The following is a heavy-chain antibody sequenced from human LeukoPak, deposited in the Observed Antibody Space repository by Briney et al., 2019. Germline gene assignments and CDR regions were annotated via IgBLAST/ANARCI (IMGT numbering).Heavy chain of an antibody. J-gene: IGHJ2*01. V-gene: IGHV3-48*03. CDR3: ARDGLWYFDL. Sequence: GGSLRLSCAASGFSFSSYEMNWVRLAAGKGLEWVSHISSSATNIYYADSVKGRFTISRDNAKNSLYLQTNSLRAEDTAVYYCARDGLWYFDLWGRGTLVTVSS. CDR2: ISSSATNI. CDR1: GFSFSSYE.